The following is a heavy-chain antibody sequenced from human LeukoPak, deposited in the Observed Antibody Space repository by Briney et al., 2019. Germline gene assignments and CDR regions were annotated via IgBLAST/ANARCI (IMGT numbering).Heavy chain of an antibody. Sequence: SETLSLTCTVSGGSISSGSYYWSWIRQPAGKGLEWIGRIYTSGSTNYNPSLKSRVTISVDTSKNQFSLKLSSVTAADTAVYYCARDHGPYYYGSGSYYPPGYYYYYMDVWGKGTTVTIS. CDR1: GGSISSGSYY. CDR3: ARDHGPYYYGSGSYYPPGYYYYYMDV. D-gene: IGHD3-10*01. J-gene: IGHJ6*03. CDR2: IYTSGST. V-gene: IGHV4-61*02.